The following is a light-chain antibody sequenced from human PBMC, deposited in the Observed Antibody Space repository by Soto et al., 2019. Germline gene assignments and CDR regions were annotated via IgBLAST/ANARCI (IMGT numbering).Light chain of an antibody. CDR3: TAWDDNLSGQV. J-gene: IGLJ3*02. Sequence: QPVLTQPPSASGTPGQNVTISCSGSNSNIGRNSVTWYQHLPGTAPKLLIYSYNQRPSGVPDRFSGSKSDTSASLAISGLQSEDEAEYYCTAWDDNLSGQVFGGGTKLTVL. CDR2: SYN. CDR1: NSNIGRNS. V-gene: IGLV1-44*01.